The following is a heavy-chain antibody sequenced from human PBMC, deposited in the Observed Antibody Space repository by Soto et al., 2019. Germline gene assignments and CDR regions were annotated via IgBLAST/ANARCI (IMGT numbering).Heavy chain of an antibody. V-gene: IGHV4-30-4*01. CDR3: VREWGRLTPDY. CDR2: IYYSGST. Sequence: SETLSLTCTVSGGSISIGDYYWSWIRQPPGKGLEWIGYIYYSGSTYYNPSLKSRVTISVDTSKNQFSLKLSSVTAADTAVYYCVREWGRLTPDYWGQGTLVTVSS. D-gene: IGHD7-27*01. CDR1: GGSISIGDYY. J-gene: IGHJ4*02.